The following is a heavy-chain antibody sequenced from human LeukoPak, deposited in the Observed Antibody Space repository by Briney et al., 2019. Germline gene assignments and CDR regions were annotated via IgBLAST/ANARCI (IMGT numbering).Heavy chain of an antibody. CDR2: IYYSGGT. V-gene: IGHV4-59*01. CDR1: GGSISSYY. Sequence: SETLSLTCTVSGGSISSYYWSWIRQPPGKGLEWIGYIYYSGGTNYNPSLKSRVTISVDTSKNQFSLKLSSVTAADTAVYYCARASMVRGVHFDYWGQGTLVTVSS. CDR3: ARASMVRGVHFDY. J-gene: IGHJ4*02. D-gene: IGHD3-10*01.